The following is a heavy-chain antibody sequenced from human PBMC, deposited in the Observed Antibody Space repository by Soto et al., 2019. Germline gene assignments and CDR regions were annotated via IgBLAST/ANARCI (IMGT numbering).Heavy chain of an antibody. J-gene: IGHJ4*02. D-gene: IGHD3-16*01. V-gene: IGHV1-18*01. CDR2: INPYNGNT. Sequence: QVQLVQSGAEVKKPGASVKVSCKASGYTFTSYGISWVRQAPGQGLEWMGWINPYNGNTNYAQKLQGRVTMTTDTSTNTAYMDLRSLRSDDTAVYYCASDWFGIDYWGQGTLVTVSS. CDR3: ASDWFGIDY. CDR1: GYTFTSYG.